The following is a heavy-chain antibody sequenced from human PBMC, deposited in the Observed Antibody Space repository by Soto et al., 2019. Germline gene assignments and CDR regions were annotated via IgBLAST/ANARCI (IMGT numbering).Heavy chain of an antibody. V-gene: IGHV5-51*01. CDR2: IYPGDSDS. D-gene: IGHD3-3*01. CDR1: GYSFTSYW. J-gene: IGHJ5*02. CDR3: ARLGGVLRFLEWFPSNWFDP. Sequence: VEFLPIFRKGFGYSFTSYWIVRVLQMPGKGLGGMGIIYPGDSDSRYSPSFQGQVTISADKSISTAYLQWSSLKASDTAMYYCARLGGVLRFLEWFPSNWFDPWGQGTMVTVSS.